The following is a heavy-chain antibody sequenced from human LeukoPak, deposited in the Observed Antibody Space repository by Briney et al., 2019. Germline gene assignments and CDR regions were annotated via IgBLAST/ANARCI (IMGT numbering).Heavy chain of an antibody. CDR2: ISSSSNYM. J-gene: IGHJ4*02. CDR3: AREGYYGSGSPPSLYFDY. D-gene: IGHD3-10*01. CDR1: GFTFNRNA. V-gene: IGHV3-21*01. Sequence: GGSLRLSCAASGFTFNRNAMNWVRQAPGKGLEWVSLISSSSNYMSYADSVKGRFTISRDNSRSTLYLQMNSLRPEDTAIYYCAREGYYGSGSPPSLYFDYWGQGTLVTVSS.